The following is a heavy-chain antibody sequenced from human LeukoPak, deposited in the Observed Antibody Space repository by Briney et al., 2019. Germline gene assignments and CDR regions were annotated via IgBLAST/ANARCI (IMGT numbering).Heavy chain of an antibody. CDR2: ISGSGGST. J-gene: IGHJ4*02. D-gene: IGHD6-13*01. Sequence: GGSLRLSCAASGFTFSNYSMGWVRQAPGKALGWVSGISGSGGSTYYADSVKGRVTISRDNSKNTLYLQMNSLRVEDTAVYYCAKGTRSGWYYYFGYWGQGTLVTVSS. CDR1: GFTFSNYS. V-gene: IGHV3-23*01. CDR3: AKGTRSGWYYYFGY.